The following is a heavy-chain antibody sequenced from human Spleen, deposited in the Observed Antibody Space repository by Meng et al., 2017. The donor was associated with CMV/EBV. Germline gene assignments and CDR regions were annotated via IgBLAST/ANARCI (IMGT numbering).Heavy chain of an antibody. D-gene: IGHD1-26*01. CDR3: AREPVSGDSPY. J-gene: IGHJ4*02. V-gene: IGHV1-18*01. CDR2: ISAHNGNI. CDR1: GYPFNEYG. Sequence: SCKASGYPFNEYGFSWVRQAPGQGLEWMGWISAHNGNIKYAQKFQGRVTMTTDTSTSTAYMELRGLKSDDSAMYYCAREPVSGDSPYWGQGTLVTVSS.